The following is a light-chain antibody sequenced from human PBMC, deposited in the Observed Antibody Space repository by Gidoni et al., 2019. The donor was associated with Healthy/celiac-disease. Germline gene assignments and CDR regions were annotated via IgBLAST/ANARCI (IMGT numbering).Light chain of an antibody. CDR3: QQRYSSPLT. CDR1: QSISSY. J-gene: IGKJ4*01. CDR2: AAS. V-gene: IGKV1-39*01. Sequence: DNKMTKCPSSLSASVGDRVTITCRASQSISSYLNWYQQKPGRAPKLLIYAASRLQSGVPSRFSGSGSGTYFSLTISRLQPEDFATYYCQQRYSSPLTFGGXTKVEIK.